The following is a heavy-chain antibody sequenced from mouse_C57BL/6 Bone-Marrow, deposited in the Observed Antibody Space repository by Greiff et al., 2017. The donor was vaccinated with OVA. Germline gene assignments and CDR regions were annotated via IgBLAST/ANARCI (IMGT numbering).Heavy chain of an antibody. V-gene: IGHV2-2*01. CDR3: AGGSRFAY. CDR2: IWSGGST. J-gene: IGHJ3*01. Sequence: VQLQESGPGLVQPSQSLPLTCTVSGFSLTSYGVHWVRQSPGKGLEWLGVIWSGGSTDHNPAFISRLSISKDNSKSQVFFKMNNLQADDTAIYYCAGGSRFAYWGQGTLGNDYA. CDR1: GFSLTSYG. D-gene: IGHD1-1*01.